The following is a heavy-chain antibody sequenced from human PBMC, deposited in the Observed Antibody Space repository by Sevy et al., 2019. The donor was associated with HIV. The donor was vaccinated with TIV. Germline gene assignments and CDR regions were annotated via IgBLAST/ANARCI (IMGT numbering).Heavy chain of an antibody. Sequence: ASVKVSCKASGYTFTSYGISWVRQAPGQGLEWMGWISAYNGNTNYAQKLQGRVTMTTDTSTSTAYMELRRLRSDDTAVYYCARVGGYDFWSGSLEYYYYYGMDVWGQGTTVTVSS. D-gene: IGHD3-3*01. CDR1: GYTFTSYG. CDR3: ARVGGYDFWSGSLEYYYYYGMDV. V-gene: IGHV1-18*01. J-gene: IGHJ6*02. CDR2: ISAYNGNT.